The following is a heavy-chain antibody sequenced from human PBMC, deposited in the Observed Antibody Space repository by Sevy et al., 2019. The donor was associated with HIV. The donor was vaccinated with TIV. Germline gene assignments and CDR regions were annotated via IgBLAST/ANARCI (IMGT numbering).Heavy chain of an antibody. CDR1: GFSFGDYV. D-gene: IGHD1-26*01. CDR3: SRVGGATYWGMDV. V-gene: IGHV3-49*04. Sequence: GGSLRLSCTASGFSFGDYVLSWVRQAPGKGLEWVGFIRSTAYGGTTEYAASVRGRFTISRDDSKSIAYLQMNSLKTEDTAVYYCSRVGGATYWGMDVWDQGTTVTVSS. CDR2: IRSTAYGGTT. J-gene: IGHJ6*02.